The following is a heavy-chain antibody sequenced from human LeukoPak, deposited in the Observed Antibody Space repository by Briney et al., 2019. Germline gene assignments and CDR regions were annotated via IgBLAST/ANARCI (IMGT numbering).Heavy chain of an antibody. V-gene: IGHV3-23*01. Sequence: GGSLRLSCAASGFTFGSHAISWVRQAPGKELEWVSGISGGGDNTLYADSVKGRFTISRDNAKNSLYLQMNSLRAEDTAVYYCAREEVNFNYWGQGTLVTVSS. CDR2: ISGGGDNT. CDR3: AREEVNFNY. J-gene: IGHJ4*02. D-gene: IGHD3-10*01. CDR1: GFTFGSHA.